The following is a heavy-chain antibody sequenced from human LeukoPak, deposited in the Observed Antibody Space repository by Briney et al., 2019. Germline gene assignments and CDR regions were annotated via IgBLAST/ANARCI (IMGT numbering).Heavy chain of an antibody. Sequence: PGGSLRLSCAASGFTFGSYEMSWVRQAPGKGLEWVSYISSSGSTIYYADSVKGRFTISRDNAKNSLYLQMNSLRVEDTAVYYCAELGITMIGGVWGKGTTVTISS. V-gene: IGHV3-48*03. CDR2: ISSSGSTI. D-gene: IGHD3-10*02. J-gene: IGHJ6*04. CDR3: AELGITMIGGV. CDR1: GFTFGSYE.